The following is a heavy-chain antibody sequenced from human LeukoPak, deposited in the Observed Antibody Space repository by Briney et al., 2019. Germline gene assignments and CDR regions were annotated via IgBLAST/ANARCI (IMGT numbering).Heavy chain of an antibody. Sequence: ASVKVSCKASGGTFSSYAISWVRQAPGHGLEWMGRIIPIFGTANYAQKFQGRVTITTDESTSTAYMELSSLRSEDTAVYYCARERYGYSYGPIDYWGQGTLVTVSS. CDR2: IIPIFGTA. CDR3: ARERYGYSYGPIDY. D-gene: IGHD5-18*01. V-gene: IGHV1-69*05. CDR1: GGTFSSYA. J-gene: IGHJ4*02.